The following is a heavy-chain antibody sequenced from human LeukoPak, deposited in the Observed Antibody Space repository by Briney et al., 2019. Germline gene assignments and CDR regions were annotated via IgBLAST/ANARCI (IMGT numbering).Heavy chain of an antibody. CDR3: ARRGLIAARPRKHNWFDP. CDR1: GGTFSSYA. J-gene: IGHJ5*02. CDR2: IIPIFGTA. Sequence: SVKVSCKASGGTFSSYAISWVRQAPGQGLEWMGGIIPIFGTANYAQKFQGRVTITADKSTSTAYMELSSLRSEDTAVYYCARRGLIAARPRKHNWFDPWGQGTLVTVSS. V-gene: IGHV1-69*06. D-gene: IGHD6-6*01.